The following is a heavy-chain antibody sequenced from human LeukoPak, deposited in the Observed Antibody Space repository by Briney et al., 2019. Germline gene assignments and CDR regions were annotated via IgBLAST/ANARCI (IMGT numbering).Heavy chain of an antibody. J-gene: IGHJ1*01. V-gene: IGHV3-7*01. Sequence: GGSLRLSCAASGFTFSSYWMSWVRQAPGKGLEWVANIKQDGSEKYYVGSVKGRFTIPRDNAKNSLYLQMNSLRAEDTAVYYCARDWSSSPQTEYFQHWGQGTLVTVSS. CDR2: IKQDGSEK. CDR3: ARDWSSSPQTEYFQH. D-gene: IGHD6-6*01. CDR1: GFTFSSYW.